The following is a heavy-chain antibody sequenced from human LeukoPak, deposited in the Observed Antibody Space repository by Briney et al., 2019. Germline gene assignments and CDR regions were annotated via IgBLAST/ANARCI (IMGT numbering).Heavy chain of an antibody. J-gene: IGHJ4*02. D-gene: IGHD3-10*01. Sequence: GGSLRLSCAASGFAFSDYYMSWVRQAPGKGLEWVGRIKSKTDGGTTDYAAPVKGRFTISRDDSKNTLYLQMNSLKTEDTAVYYCTTPPGSYRYWGQGTLVTVSS. CDR2: IKSKTDGGTT. CDR3: TTPPGSYRY. V-gene: IGHV3-15*01. CDR1: GFAFSDYY.